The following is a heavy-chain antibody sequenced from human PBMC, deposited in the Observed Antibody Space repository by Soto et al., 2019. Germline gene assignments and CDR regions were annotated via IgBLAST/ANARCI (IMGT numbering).Heavy chain of an antibody. CDR3: ARSSGGSGKLWNYYGMDV. J-gene: IGHJ6*02. D-gene: IGHD3-10*01. CDR1: GFTVSSYS. V-gene: IGHV3-21*06. CDR2: ISSGSSYI. Sequence: GSLRLSCEASGFTVSSYSMNWVRQAPGKGLEWVSSISSGSSYIYYADSVKGRFTISRDNAKNSLYLQMNSLRAEDTAVYYCARSSGGSGKLWNYYGMDVWGQGTTVTVS.